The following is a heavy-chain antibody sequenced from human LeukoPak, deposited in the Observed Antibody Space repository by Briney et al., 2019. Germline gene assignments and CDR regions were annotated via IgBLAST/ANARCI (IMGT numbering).Heavy chain of an antibody. D-gene: IGHD2-2*01. V-gene: IGHV3-21*01. CDR1: GFTFSSYS. J-gene: IGHJ3*02. Sequence: SGGSLRLSCAASGFTFSSYSMNWVRQAPGKGLEWVSSISSSSSYIYYADSVKGRFTISRDNAKNSLYLQMNSLRAEDTAVYYCAREPPSGYQDAFDIWGQGTTVTVSS. CDR2: ISSSSSYI. CDR3: AREPPSGYQDAFDI.